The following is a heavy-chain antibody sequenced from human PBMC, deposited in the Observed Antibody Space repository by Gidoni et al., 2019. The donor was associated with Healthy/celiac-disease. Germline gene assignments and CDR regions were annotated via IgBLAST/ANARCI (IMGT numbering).Heavy chain of an antibody. CDR2: ISYDGSNK. CDR3: ARDGTRRGDYRYAWGAFDI. J-gene: IGHJ3*02. D-gene: IGHD4-17*01. CDR1: GFTFSSYA. Sequence: QVQLVASGGGVVQPGRSLRLSCPASGFTFSSYAMHWVRQAPGKGLEWVAVISYDGSNKYYADSVKGRFTISRENSKNTLYLQMNSLRDEDTAVYYCARDGTRRGDYRYAWGAFDIWGQGTMVTVSS. V-gene: IGHV3-30-3*01.